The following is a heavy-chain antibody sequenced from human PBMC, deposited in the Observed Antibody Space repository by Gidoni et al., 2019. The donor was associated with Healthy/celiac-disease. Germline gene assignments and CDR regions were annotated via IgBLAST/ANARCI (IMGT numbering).Heavy chain of an antibody. D-gene: IGHD5-12*01. CDR2: IYWNGGVI. CDR3: TKDIPGYSGPSPLDS. J-gene: IGHJ4*02. CDR1: GCNFGDYA. Sequence: EVQLVESGGGLIRPGRSLRVACAASGCNFGDYAMFWVRQFPGKGLEWVSGIYWNGGVIGYADSVKGRFTISRDNGKNSLYLQMNSLRSEDTALYYCTKDIPGYSGPSPLDSWGQGTLVXVXS. V-gene: IGHV3-9*01.